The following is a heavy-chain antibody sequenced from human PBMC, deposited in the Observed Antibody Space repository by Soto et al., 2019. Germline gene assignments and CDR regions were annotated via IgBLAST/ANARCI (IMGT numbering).Heavy chain of an antibody. CDR2: IIPIFGTA. CDR1: GGTFSSYA. Sequence: GASVKVSCKASGGTFSSYAISWVRQAPGQGLEWMGGIIPIFGTANYAQKFQGRVTITADESTSTAYMELSSLRSEDTAVYYCARVGGAIVVVPAAIRGFDPWGQGTLVTVSS. V-gene: IGHV1-69*13. J-gene: IGHJ5*02. D-gene: IGHD2-2*02. CDR3: ARVGGAIVVVPAAIRGFDP.